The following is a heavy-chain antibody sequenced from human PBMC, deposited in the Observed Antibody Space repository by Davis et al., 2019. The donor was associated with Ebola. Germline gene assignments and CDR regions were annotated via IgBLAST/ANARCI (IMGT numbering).Heavy chain of an antibody. Sequence: GSLRLSCTVSGGSISSHYWSWIRQPPGKGLEWIGYSYYSGSTNYNPSLKSRVTISVDTSKNQFSLRLDSVTAADTAIYFCARDRRDSRAYGFWGQGTLVTVSS. J-gene: IGHJ4*02. D-gene: IGHD3-22*01. V-gene: IGHV4-59*11. CDR3: ARDRRDSRAYGF. CDR2: SYYSGST. CDR1: GGSISSHY.